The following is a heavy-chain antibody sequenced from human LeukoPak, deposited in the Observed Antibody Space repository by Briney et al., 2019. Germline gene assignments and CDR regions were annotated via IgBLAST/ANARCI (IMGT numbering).Heavy chain of an antibody. D-gene: IGHD3-16*02. J-gene: IGHJ4*02. CDR3: ARGPGVIDY. CDR2: ISSGGSTI. Sequence: PGGSLRLSCTASGFTFSDYYMSWIRQAPGKGLEWVSYISSGGSTIYYADSVKGRFSISSGNAENSLYLKMNSLRAEDTAVYYCARGPGVIDYWGQGTLVTVSS. CDR1: GFTFSDYY. V-gene: IGHV3-11*04.